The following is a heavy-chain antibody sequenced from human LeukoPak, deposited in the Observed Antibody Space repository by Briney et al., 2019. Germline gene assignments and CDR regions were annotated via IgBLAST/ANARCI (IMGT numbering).Heavy chain of an antibody. V-gene: IGHV4-30-2*03. CDR2: IYHSGST. J-gene: IGHJ4*02. CDR3: ARLGAGPTYYDFWSGYSSFYFDY. D-gene: IGHD3-3*01. Sequence: SETLSLTCAVSGGSISSGGYSWSWIRQPPGKGLEWIGYIYHSGSTYYNPSLKSRVTISVDTSKNQFSLKLSSVTAADTAVYYCARLGAGPTYYDFWSGYSSFYFDYWGQGTLVTVSS. CDR1: GGSISSGGYS.